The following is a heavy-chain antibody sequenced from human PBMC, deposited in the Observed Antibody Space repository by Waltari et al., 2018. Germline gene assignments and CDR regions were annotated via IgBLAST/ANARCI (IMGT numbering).Heavy chain of an antibody. D-gene: IGHD2-15*01. J-gene: IGHJ4*02. V-gene: IGHV1-24*01. CDR3: ATGDYQEGGYCSGGSCYGLFDY. CDR2: FNPEDGET. Sequence: QVQLVQSGAEVKKPGASVKVSCKVSGYTLTELSMHWVRQAPGKGLEWMGGFNPEDGETIYAQKFQGSVTMTEDTSTDTAYMELSSLRSEDTAVYYCATGDYQEGGYCSGGSCYGLFDYWGQGTLVTVSS. CDR1: GYTLTELS.